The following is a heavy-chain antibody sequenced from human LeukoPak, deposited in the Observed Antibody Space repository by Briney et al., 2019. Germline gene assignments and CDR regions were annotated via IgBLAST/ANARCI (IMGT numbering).Heavy chain of an antibody. V-gene: IGHV1-46*01. J-gene: IGHJ4*02. CDR1: GYTFTSYY. CDR2: INPSGGST. D-gene: IGHD6-13*01. Sequence: ASVKVSCKASGYTFTSYYMHWVRQAPGQGLEWMGVINPSGGSTSYAQEFQGRATLTRDTSISTVFMELTRLISDDTAVYYCAAIAGPLTGFDYWGQGTLVTVSS. CDR3: AAIAGPLTGFDY.